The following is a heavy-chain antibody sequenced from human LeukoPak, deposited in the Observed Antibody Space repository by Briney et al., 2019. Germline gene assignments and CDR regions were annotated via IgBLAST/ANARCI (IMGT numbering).Heavy chain of an antibody. J-gene: IGHJ6*04. V-gene: IGHV4-34*01. CDR1: GGSFSGYY. Sequence: SETLSLTCAVYGGSFSGYYWSWIRQPPGKGLEWIGEINHSGSTNYNPSLKSRVTISVDTSKNQLSLKLSSVTAADTAVYYCARGRYCSSTSCPTKSGGMDVWGKGTTVTVSS. CDR3: ARGRYCSSTSCPTKSGGMDV. D-gene: IGHD2-2*01. CDR2: INHSGST.